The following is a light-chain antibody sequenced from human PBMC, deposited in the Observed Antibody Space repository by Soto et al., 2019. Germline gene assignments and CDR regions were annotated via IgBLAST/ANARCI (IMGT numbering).Light chain of an antibody. CDR1: QTVTSSY. V-gene: IGKV3-20*01. CDR2: GAS. J-gene: IGKJ2*01. CDR3: QQYGNLPT. Sequence: EIVLTQSPGTLSLSPGERATLSCRAGQTVTSSYLAWYQQRPGQAPRLLIYGASNRAAGIPDRFSGSGSGTDFPLTISRLEPEDFAVYYCQQYGNLPTFGQGTKLEIK.